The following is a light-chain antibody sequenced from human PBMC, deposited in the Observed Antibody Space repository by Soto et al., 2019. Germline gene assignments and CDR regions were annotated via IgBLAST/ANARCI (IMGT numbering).Light chain of an antibody. CDR2: DGT. V-gene: IGLV2-23*03. Sequence: QSALTQPASVSGSPGQSSTISCTGTSSDVVTYNLVSWYQQHPGKAPTVLIYDGTKRPSGVSNRFSGSKSGNTASLTISGLQTEDEADYYCYSFAGSTTFSYVFGPGTKLTVL. CDR3: YSFAGSTTFSYV. J-gene: IGLJ1*01. CDR1: SSDVVTYNL.